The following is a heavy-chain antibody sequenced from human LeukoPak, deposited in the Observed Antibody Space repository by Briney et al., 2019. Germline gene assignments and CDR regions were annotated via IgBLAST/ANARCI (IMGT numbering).Heavy chain of an antibody. CDR1: GFTFSNAW. CDR3: ATVTDGGLDY. J-gene: IGHJ4*02. CDR2: IKRKSDGGTA. V-gene: IGHV3-15*01. Sequence: PGGSSRLSCAASGFTFSNAWMSWGRQAPGKGLEWVGRIKRKSDGGTADHAAPVKGRFTISRDDSKDTLYLQMNSLKTEDTAVYYCATVTDGGLDYWGQGTLVTVSS.